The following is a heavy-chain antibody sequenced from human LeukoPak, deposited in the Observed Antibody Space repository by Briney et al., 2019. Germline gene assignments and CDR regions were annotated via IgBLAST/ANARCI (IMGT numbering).Heavy chain of an antibody. CDR1: GGSISSYY. D-gene: IGHD6-19*01. CDR2: IYYSGST. V-gene: IGHV4-59*01. CDR3: ARVSSSGWFNWFDP. J-gene: IGHJ5*02. Sequence: SETLSLTCTVSGGSISSYYWSWIRQPPGKGLEWIGYIYYSGSTNYNPSLKSRVTISVDTSKNQFSLKLSSVTAADTAVYYCARVSSSGWFNWFDPWGQGTLVTVSS.